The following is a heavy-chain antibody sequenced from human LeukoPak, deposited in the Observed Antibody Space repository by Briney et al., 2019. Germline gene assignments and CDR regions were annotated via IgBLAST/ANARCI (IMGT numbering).Heavy chain of an antibody. Sequence: SETLSLTCTVSGGSISSYYWSWIRQPPGKGLEWIGYTYYSGSTNYNPSLKSRVTISVDTSKNQFSLKLSSVTAADTAVYYCARLYYYGMDVWGKGTTVTVSS. V-gene: IGHV4-59*01. CDR1: GGSISSYY. J-gene: IGHJ6*04. CDR3: ARLYYYGMDV. CDR2: TYYSGST.